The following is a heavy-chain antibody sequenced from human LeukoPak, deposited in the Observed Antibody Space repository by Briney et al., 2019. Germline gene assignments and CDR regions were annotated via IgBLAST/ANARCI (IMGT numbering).Heavy chain of an antibody. CDR3: AVAPGDY. CDR2: INPNTGDT. Sequence: ASVKVSCKASGYTFTGYYMHWVRQAAGQGLEWMGWINPNTGDTNYAQKFQGRVTMTRDTSITTVYTEISRLTSDDTALFYCAVAPGDYWGQGTLVTVSS. D-gene: IGHD2-21*01. CDR1: GYTFTGYY. V-gene: IGHV1-2*02. J-gene: IGHJ4*02.